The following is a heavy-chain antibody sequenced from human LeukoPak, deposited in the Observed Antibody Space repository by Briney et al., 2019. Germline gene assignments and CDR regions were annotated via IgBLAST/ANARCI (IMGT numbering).Heavy chain of an antibody. J-gene: IGHJ4*02. CDR1: GFTFSVYA. Sequence: GGSLRLSCAASGFTFSVYAMSWVRQAPGKGLEWVSSISGSGGSTYYADSVRGRFTISRDNSKNTLFLRMNSLRAEDTAVYYCAKLPVFLGGWYDYWGQGTLVTVSS. CDR2: ISGSGGST. CDR3: AKLPVFLGGWYDY. V-gene: IGHV3-23*01. D-gene: IGHD6-19*01.